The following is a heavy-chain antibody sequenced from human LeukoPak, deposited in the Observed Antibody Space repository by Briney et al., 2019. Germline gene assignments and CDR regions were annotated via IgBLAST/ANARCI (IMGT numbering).Heavy chain of an antibody. CDR3: VHRQTGSTSFDY. J-gene: IGHJ4*02. Sequence: SGPTLVNPTQTLTLTCSFSGFSLTTTGVAVGWIRQPPGKALEWLALIFWDDDKKYSPSLKSRVTITKDTSNNQVVLIITNMDPVDTATYHCVHRQTGSTSFDYWGQGTLVIVSS. CDR1: GFSLTTTGVA. V-gene: IGHV2-5*02. D-gene: IGHD1-1*01. CDR2: IFWDDDK.